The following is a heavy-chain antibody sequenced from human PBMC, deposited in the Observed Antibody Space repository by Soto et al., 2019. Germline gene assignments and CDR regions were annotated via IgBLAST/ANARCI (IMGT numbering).Heavy chain of an antibody. J-gene: IGHJ4*02. CDR3: AKLAAAGTNWYYFDH. CDR2: LSYDGSNK. D-gene: IGHD6-13*01. V-gene: IGHV3-30*18. Sequence: QVQLVESGGGVVQPGRSLRLSCAVSGFTFSTYGVYWVRQAPGRGLEWVAVLSYDGSNKYYADSVKGRFTISRDSSKNTLYLEMNSLRAEDMAMYYCAKLAAAGTNWYYFDHWGQGTLVTVSS. CDR1: GFTFSTYG.